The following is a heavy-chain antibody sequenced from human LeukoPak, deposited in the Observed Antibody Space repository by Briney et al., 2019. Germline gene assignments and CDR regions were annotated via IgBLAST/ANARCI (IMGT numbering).Heavy chain of an antibody. CDR2: ISSSSSYI. CDR3: AGDYYGSGSYYH. CDR1: GFTFSSYS. V-gene: IGHV3-21*01. Sequence: GGSLRLSCAASGFTFSSYSMNWVRQAQGKGLDWVSSISSSSSYIYYADSVKGRFTISRDNAKNSLYLQMNSLRAEDTAVYYCAGDYYGSGSYYHWGQGTLVTVSS. D-gene: IGHD3-10*01. J-gene: IGHJ5*02.